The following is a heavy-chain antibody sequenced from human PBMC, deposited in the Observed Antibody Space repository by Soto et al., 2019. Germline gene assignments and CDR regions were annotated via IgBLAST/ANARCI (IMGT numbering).Heavy chain of an antibody. Sequence: GGSLRLSCEASGFSFSTVGMHWVRQAPGKGLEWVALISHDGIRQYYADSVKGRFTVSRDNSRDTVALQMNSLTAEDTAVYYCAREGVHNYTEYYFDYWGQGTLVTVSS. D-gene: IGHD3-10*01. J-gene: IGHJ4*02. CDR2: ISHDGIRQ. CDR1: GFSFSTVG. CDR3: AREGVHNYTEYYFDY. V-gene: IGHV3-30*03.